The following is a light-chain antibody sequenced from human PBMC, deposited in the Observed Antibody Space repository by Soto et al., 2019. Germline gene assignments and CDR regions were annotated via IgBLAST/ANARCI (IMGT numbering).Light chain of an antibody. CDR2: ANS. V-gene: IGLV1-40*01. Sequence: QSVLTQPPSVSGAPGQRVTISCTGNSSNIGAGYDVHWYQQLPGTAPKFLIYANSNRPSGVPDRFSGSKSGTSASLAITGLQAEDEADYYCQSYDSSLSGWVFGGGTKLTVL. J-gene: IGLJ3*02. CDR3: QSYDSSLSGWV. CDR1: SSNIGAGYD.